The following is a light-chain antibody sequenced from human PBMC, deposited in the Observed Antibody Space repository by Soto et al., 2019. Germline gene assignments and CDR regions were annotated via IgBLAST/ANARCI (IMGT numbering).Light chain of an antibody. CDR1: QSISSY. CDR2: AAF. CDR3: QQADSFPIT. V-gene: IGKV1-39*01. Sequence: DIQLTQSPSLLSASVGDRVTITCRASQSISSYLNWYQKKPGNAPKLLIYAAFILQSGVPSRFSGYGSGTDFNLSISRLQTEEFATYYCQQADSFPITVGQGTRREIK. J-gene: IGKJ5*01.